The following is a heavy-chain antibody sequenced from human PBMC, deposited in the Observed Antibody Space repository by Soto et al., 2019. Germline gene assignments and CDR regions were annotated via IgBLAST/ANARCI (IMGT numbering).Heavy chain of an antibody. Sequence: GGSLRLSCAASGFTFSSYAMSWVRQAPGKGLEWVSAISGSGGSTYYADSVKGRFTISRDNSKNTLYLQMNSLRAEDTAVYYCAKPHYYYDSSGYTYWGQGTLVTVSS. CDR3: AKPHYYYDSSGYTY. CDR1: GFTFSSYA. CDR2: ISGSGGST. J-gene: IGHJ4*02. D-gene: IGHD3-22*01. V-gene: IGHV3-23*01.